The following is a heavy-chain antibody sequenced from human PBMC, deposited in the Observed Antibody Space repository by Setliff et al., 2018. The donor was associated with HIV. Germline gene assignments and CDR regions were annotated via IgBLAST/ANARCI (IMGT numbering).Heavy chain of an antibody. CDR1: KISFKTYS. CDR3: ARGYPHYCTGGICLPRYYYFDY. J-gene: IGHJ4*02. V-gene: IGHV3-48*04. D-gene: IGHD2-15*01. Sequence: PGGSLRLSCVASKISFKTYSMNWVRQAPGKGLEWVSYISGSDGTVFYADSVRGRFIISRDDAKNSLYLQMNSLRAEDTAVYYCARGYPHYCTGGICLPRYYYFDYWGQGALVTVSS. CDR2: ISGSDGTV.